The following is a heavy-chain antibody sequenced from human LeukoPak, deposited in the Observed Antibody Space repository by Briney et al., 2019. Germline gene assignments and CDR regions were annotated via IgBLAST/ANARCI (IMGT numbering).Heavy chain of an antibody. CDR3: ARDSEYSSSY. CDR1: GFTFSSYA. Sequence: PGGSLRLSCAASGFTFSSYAMSWVRQAPGKGLEWVANIKQAGSETNYVDSVKGRFTISRDNAKNSLYLQMNSLRGEDTAVYYCARDSEYSSSYWGQGTLVTVSS. CDR2: IKQAGSET. D-gene: IGHD6-6*01. J-gene: IGHJ4*02. V-gene: IGHV3-7*01.